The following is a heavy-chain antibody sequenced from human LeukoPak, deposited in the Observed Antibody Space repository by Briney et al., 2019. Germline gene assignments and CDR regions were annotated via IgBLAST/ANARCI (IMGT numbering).Heavy chain of an antibody. CDR3: VKDRSSWYLNDAFDI. J-gene: IGHJ3*02. D-gene: IGHD6-13*01. CDR2: ISWNSGSI. Sequence: GGSLRLTCAASGFTFDDYAMHWVRQAPGKGLEWVSGISWNSGSIGYADSVKGRFTISRDNAKNSLYLQMNSLRAEDTALYYCVKDRSSWYLNDAFDIWGQGTMVTVSS. CDR1: GFTFDDYA. V-gene: IGHV3-9*01.